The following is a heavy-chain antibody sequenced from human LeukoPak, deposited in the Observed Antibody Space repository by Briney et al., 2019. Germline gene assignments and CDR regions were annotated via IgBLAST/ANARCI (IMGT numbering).Heavy chain of an antibody. CDR3: ATMYYYDSSGHTPFDY. V-gene: IGHV1-8*01. Sequence: ASVKVSCKASGYTFTSYDINWVRQATGQGLEWMGWMNPNSGNTGYAQKFQGRVTMTRNTSISTAYMELSSLRSEDTAVYYCATMYYYDSSGHTPFDYWGQGTLLTVSS. J-gene: IGHJ4*02. D-gene: IGHD3-22*01. CDR2: MNPNSGNT. CDR1: GYTFTSYD.